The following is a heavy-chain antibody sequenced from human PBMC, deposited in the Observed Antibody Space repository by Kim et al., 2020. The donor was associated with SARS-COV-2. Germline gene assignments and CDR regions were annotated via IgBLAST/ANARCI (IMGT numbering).Heavy chain of an antibody. J-gene: IGHJ4*02. V-gene: IGHV3-21*01. CDR1: GFTFSSYS. D-gene: IGHD5-12*01. CDR3: ARDTLSRRGYSGYDFGY. CDR2: ISSSSSYI. Sequence: GGSLRLSCAASGFTFSSYSMNWVRQAPGKGLEWVSSISSSSSYIYYADSVKGRFTISRDNAKNSLYLQMNSLRAEDTAVYYCARDTLSRRGYSGYDFGYWGQGTLVTVSS.